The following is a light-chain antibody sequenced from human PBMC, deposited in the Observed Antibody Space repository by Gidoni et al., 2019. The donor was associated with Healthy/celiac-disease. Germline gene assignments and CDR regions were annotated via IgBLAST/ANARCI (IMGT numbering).Light chain of an antibody. Sequence: DIVMSQSPDSLAVSLGERGTIHCKSSRSVLYSSNNKNYLPWYQQKPGQPPKLLICWACTRESGVPDRFSGSGSGKDFPLTISSLQAEDVAVYYCQQYYSTPWTFGQGTKVEIK. CDR3: QQYYSTPWT. CDR2: WAC. V-gene: IGKV4-1*01. J-gene: IGKJ1*01. CDR1: RSVLYSSNNKNY.